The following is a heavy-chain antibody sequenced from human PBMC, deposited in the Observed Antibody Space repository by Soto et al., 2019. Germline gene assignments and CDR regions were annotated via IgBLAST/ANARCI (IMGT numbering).Heavy chain of an antibody. CDR1: GGSISSYY. J-gene: IGHJ5*02. V-gene: IGHV4-59*01. CDR3: ARMDYRGDSFHP. D-gene: IGHD3-16*01. Sequence: PSETLSLTCTVSGGSISSYYWSWIRQPPGKGLEWIGYIYYSGSTNYNPSLKSRVTISVDTSKNQFSLKLSSVTAADTAVYYCARMDYRGDSFHPWGQGTLVTVSS. CDR2: IYYSGST.